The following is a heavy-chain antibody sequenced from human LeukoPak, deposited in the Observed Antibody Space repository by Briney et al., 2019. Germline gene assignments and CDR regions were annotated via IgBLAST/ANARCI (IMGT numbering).Heavy chain of an antibody. CDR1: GASISPYY. CDR3: ARHGRTYYDSSGFYLEEDWFDP. Sequence: SETLSLTCTVSGASISPYYWSWIRQPPGEGLEWIGYIYYSGSTNYSPSLKTRVTISVDTSRNQFSLKLNSVTAADTAVYYCARHGRTYYDSSGFYLEEDWFDPWGQGTLVTVS. V-gene: IGHV4-59*08. CDR2: IYYSGST. D-gene: IGHD3-22*01. J-gene: IGHJ5*02.